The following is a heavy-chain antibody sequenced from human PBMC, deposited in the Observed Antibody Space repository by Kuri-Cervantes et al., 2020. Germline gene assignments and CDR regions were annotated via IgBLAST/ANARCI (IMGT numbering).Heavy chain of an antibody. Sequence: SETLSLTCAVYGGSFSGYYWSWIRQPPRKGLEWIGEINHSGSTNYNPSLKSRVTIPVDTSKNQFSLKLSSVTAADTAVYYCARGRIAAAGTRWFDPWGQGTLVTVSS. CDR2: INHSGST. CDR3: ARGRIAAAGTRWFDP. D-gene: IGHD6-13*01. CDR1: GGSFSGYY. J-gene: IGHJ5*02. V-gene: IGHV4-34*01.